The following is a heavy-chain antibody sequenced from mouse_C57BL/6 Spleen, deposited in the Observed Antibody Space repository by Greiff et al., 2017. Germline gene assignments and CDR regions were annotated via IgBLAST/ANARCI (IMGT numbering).Heavy chain of an antibody. Sequence: VQLVESGPGLVQPSQSLSITCTVSGFSLTSYGVHWVRQSPGKGLEWLGVIWRGGSTDYNAAFMSRLSITKDNSKSQVFFKMNSLQADDTAIYYCAKPKAYGSSPYAMDYWGQGTSVTVSS. D-gene: IGHD1-1*01. J-gene: IGHJ4*01. CDR2: IWRGGST. CDR3: AKPKAYGSSPYAMDY. CDR1: GFSLTSYG. V-gene: IGHV2-5*01.